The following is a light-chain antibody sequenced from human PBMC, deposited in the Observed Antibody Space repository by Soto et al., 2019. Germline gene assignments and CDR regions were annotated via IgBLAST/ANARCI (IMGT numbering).Light chain of an antibody. CDR1: QSVSSSY. CDR3: QQYGRPPRT. V-gene: IGKV3-20*01. CDR2: GVS. Sequence: EIVLTQSPGTLSLSPGERGTLSCRASQSVSSSYLAWYQQKPGQAPRLLIYGVSSRATGIPDRFSGSGSGTDFTLTISRLEPEDFSVYYCQQYGRPPRTFGQGTKVEIK. J-gene: IGKJ1*01.